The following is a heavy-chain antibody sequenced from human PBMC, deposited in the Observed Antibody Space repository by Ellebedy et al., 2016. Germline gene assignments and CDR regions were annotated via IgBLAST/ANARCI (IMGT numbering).Heavy chain of an antibody. V-gene: IGHV3-33*01. CDR3: ARDATGDYGDPTGDY. D-gene: IGHD4-17*01. CDR2: IWYDGKNK. Sequence: GESLKISXAASGFSFSDYGMHWARQAPGKGLEWVALIWYDGKNKYYGDSVKGRFTISRDDSKNRVYLQMNSLRVEDTGVYFCARDATGDYGDPTGDYWGQGTLVAVSS. CDR1: GFSFSDYG. J-gene: IGHJ4*02.